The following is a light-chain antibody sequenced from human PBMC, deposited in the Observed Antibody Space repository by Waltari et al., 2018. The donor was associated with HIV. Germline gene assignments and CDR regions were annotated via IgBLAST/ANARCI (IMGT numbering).Light chain of an antibody. CDR3: QSYDSSLSGWV. Sequence: QSVLTQPPSVSGAPGQRVTISCPGSRSNIGAGYDVNWYQQLPGTAPKLLIYVNSNRPSGVPDRFSGSKSGTSASLAITGLQAEDEADYYCQSYDSSLSGWVFGGGTKLTVL. CDR1: RSNIGAGYD. V-gene: IGLV1-40*01. J-gene: IGLJ3*02. CDR2: VNS.